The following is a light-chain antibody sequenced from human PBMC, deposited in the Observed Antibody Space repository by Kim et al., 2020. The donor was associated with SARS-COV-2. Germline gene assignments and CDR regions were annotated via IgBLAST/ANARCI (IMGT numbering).Light chain of an antibody. V-gene: IGLV5-39*01. CDR3: AIWYSNTWV. Sequence: FTCTLRSCIHVHIYSIFWYQQKPGSLPRYLLRYKSDSNKEQGSGVPSRFSGSKDASTNAGLLLISGLQSEDVADYYCAIWYSNTWVFGGGTQLTVL. CDR1: SCIHVHIYS. CDR2: YKSDSNK. J-gene: IGLJ3*02.